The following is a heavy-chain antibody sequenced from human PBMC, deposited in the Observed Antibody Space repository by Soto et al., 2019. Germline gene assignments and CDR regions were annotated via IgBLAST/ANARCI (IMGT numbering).Heavy chain of an antibody. CDR1: GYTFSNHG. J-gene: IGHJ6*03. V-gene: IGHV1-18*01. CDR2: IGAYNGKT. D-gene: IGHD6-6*01. Sequence: QVQLLQSGAEVKKPGASVKVSCKASGYTFSNHGITWVRQAPGQGLEWMGWIGAYNGKTHYTQSLQGRVTMTTDTSTSTAYMELRGLRSDATAVYYGARVRQLVGYFYYYVDVWGKGTTVTVSS. CDR3: ARVRQLVGYFYYYVDV.